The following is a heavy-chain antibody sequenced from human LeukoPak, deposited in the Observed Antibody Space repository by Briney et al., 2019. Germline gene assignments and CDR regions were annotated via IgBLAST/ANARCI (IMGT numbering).Heavy chain of an antibody. V-gene: IGHV4-38-2*02. CDR1: GYSISGGYY. Sequence: SETLSLTCTVSGYSISGGYYWGWIRQPPGKGLEWIGSIYHSGSTYYNPSLKSRVTISVDTSKNQFSLKLSSVTAADTAVYYCARGSGDFPNTQFDYWGQGTLVTVSS. J-gene: IGHJ4*02. CDR2: IYHSGST. CDR3: ARGSGDFPNTQFDY. D-gene: IGHD4-17*01.